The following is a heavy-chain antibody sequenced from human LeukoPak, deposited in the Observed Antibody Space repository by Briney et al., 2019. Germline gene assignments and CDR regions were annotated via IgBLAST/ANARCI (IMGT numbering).Heavy chain of an antibody. D-gene: IGHD3-3*01. J-gene: IGHJ4*02. V-gene: IGHV1-46*01. CDR1: GYTFTSYY. CDR2: INPSGGST. CDR3: ARAGPDFWSGYGSFDD. Sequence: ASVKVSCKASGYTFTSYYMHWVRQAPGQGLEWMGIINPSGGSTSYAQKFQGRVTMTRDTSTSTVYMELSSLRSEDTAVYYCARAGPDFWSGYGSFDDWGQGTLVTVSS.